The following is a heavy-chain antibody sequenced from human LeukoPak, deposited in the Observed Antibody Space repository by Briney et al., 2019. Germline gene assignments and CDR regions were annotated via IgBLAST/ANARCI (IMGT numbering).Heavy chain of an antibody. CDR3: AKDNLAYCGGDCSLDY. D-gene: IGHD2-21*01. V-gene: IGHV3-9*03. J-gene: IGHJ4*02. CDR2: ISWNSGSI. Sequence: GRSLRLSCAASGFTFDDYAMHWVRQAPGKGLEWVSGISWNSGSIGYADSVKGRFTISRDNAKNSLYLQMNSLRAEDMALYYCAKDNLAYCGGDCSLDYWGQGTLVTVSS. CDR1: GFTFDDYA.